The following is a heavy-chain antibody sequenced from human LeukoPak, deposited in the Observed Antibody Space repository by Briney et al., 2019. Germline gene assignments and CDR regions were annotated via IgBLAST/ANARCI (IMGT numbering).Heavy chain of an antibody. CDR3: VKAAGGTAFDF. V-gene: IGHV3-64D*09. CDR1: GFMFSSYV. Sequence: GGSLRLSCSASGFMFSSYVMNWVRQAPGKGLEYVSAITSNGGSTYYADSVKGRFTISRDNSKNTLYLQMTSLRAEDTALYYCVKAAGGTAFDFWGQGTMVTVSS. D-gene: IGHD3-16*01. J-gene: IGHJ3*01. CDR2: ITSNGGST.